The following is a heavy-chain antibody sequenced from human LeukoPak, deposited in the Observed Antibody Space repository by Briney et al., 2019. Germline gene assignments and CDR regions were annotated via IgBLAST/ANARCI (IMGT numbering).Heavy chain of an antibody. D-gene: IGHD3-22*01. CDR2: IYSSGGT. Sequence: SETLSLTCTVSGGSISSYYWSWIRQPAGKGLESIGRIYSSGGTNYSPSLRSRVTMSVDTSKNQFSLKLTSVTAADTAVYYCARGPYYDSSKISAFDIWGQGTMVTVSS. J-gene: IGHJ3*02. V-gene: IGHV4-4*07. CDR3: ARGPYYDSSKISAFDI. CDR1: GGSISSYY.